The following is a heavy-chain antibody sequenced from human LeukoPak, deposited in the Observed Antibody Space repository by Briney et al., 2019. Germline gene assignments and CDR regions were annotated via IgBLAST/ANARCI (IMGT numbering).Heavy chain of an antibody. CDR3: ARRKGVDALDI. Sequence: GGSLRLSCAASGFTFNNNWMHWVRQGPGKGLVWVSRINTDGTYTTYADSVKGRFTISRDNAKNTLYLQMNTPRAEDTAVYYCARRKGVDALDIRGQGTMVTVSS. CDR1: GFTFNNNW. D-gene: IGHD3-10*01. J-gene: IGHJ3*02. CDR2: INTDGTYT. V-gene: IGHV3-74*03.